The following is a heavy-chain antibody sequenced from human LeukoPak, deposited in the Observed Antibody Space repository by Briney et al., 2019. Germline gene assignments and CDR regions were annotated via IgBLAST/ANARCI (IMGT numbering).Heavy chain of an antibody. CDR3: ARGRGSSWYRWFDP. CDR2: MNPNSGNT. J-gene: IGHJ5*02. D-gene: IGHD6-13*01. Sequence: VASVKVSCKASVYTFTSYDINWVRQATGQGLEWMGWMNPNSGNTGYAQKFQGRVTITRNTSISTAYMELSGLRSEDTAVYYCARGRGSSWYRWFDPWGQGTLVTVSS. CDR1: VYTFTSYD. V-gene: IGHV1-8*03.